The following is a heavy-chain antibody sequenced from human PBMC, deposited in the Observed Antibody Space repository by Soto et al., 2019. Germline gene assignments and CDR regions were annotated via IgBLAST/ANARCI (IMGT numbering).Heavy chain of an antibody. CDR3: ARVGGYSNYYTYGVYGMDV. Sequence: GESLKISCAASGFTFSSYAMHWVRQAPGKGLEWVAVISYDGSNKYYADSVKGRFTISRDNSKNTLYLQMNSLRAEDTAVYYCARVGGYSNYYTYGVYGMDVWGQGTTVTVSS. V-gene: IGHV3-30*04. CDR2: ISYDGSNK. CDR1: GFTFSSYA. J-gene: IGHJ6*02. D-gene: IGHD4-4*01.